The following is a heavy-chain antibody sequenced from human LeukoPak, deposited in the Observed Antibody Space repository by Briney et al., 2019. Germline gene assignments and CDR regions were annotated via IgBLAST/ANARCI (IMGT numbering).Heavy chain of an antibody. CDR2: INSDGSGP. D-gene: IGHD1-14*01. CDR3: ARDVYGLGDY. Sequence: QTGGSLRLSCVASGFTFSNYWMHWVRQAPEKGLIWVSKINSDGSGPDYADSVKGRFTISRDNAKNTLYLQMNSLRAEDTAVYYCARDVYGLGDYWGQGTLVTVSS. J-gene: IGHJ4*02. CDR1: GFTFSNYW. V-gene: IGHV3-74*01.